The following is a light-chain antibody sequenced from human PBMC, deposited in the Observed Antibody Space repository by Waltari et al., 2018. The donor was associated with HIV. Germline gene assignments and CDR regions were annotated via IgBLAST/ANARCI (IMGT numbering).Light chain of an antibody. CDR2: DVN. Sequence: QSALTQPASVSGSPGQSITISCTGTSSDVGDYNYVSWYQQHPGKAPKLMIYDVNKRPSGGSNRLSGSKSVNTASLTISGLQAEDEADYYCCSYAGSSTVVFGGGTKLTVL. V-gene: IGLV2-23*02. J-gene: IGLJ2*01. CDR3: CSYAGSSTVV. CDR1: SSDVGDYNY.